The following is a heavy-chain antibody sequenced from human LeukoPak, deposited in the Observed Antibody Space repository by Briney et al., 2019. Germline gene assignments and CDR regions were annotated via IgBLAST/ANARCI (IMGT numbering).Heavy chain of an antibody. V-gene: IGHV4-30-2*01. CDR2: IYHSGST. Sequence: PSETLSLTCTVSGGSISSGGYYWSWIRQPPGKGLEWIGYIYHSGSTYYNPSLKSRVTISVDRSKNQFSLKLSSVTAADTAVYYCGVVPAANKMGIDIWGQGTMVTVSS. J-gene: IGHJ3*02. CDR3: GVVPAANKMGIDI. D-gene: IGHD2-2*01. CDR1: GGSISSGGYY.